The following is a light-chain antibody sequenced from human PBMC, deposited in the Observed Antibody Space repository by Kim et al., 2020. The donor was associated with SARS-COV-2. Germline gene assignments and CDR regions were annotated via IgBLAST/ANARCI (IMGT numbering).Light chain of an antibody. CDR2: GAS. Sequence: SQAETAPLSCRASQSVSSRSLAWYRQKPGRAPRLLIYGASSRASGIPDRFSGSDLGTDFTLTISRLEPEDFAVYYCQQYDTSFLYTFGQGTKLEI. J-gene: IGKJ2*01. CDR3: QQYDTSFLYT. CDR1: QSVSSRS. V-gene: IGKV3-20*01.